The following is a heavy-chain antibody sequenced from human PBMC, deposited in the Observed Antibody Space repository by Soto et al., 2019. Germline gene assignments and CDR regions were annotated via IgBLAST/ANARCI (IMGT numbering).Heavy chain of an antibody. CDR3: ARRSSSWYFDY. CDR1: GFTFSSYD. Sequence: GGSLRLSCAASGFTFSSYDMHWVRQAPGKGLEWVAVISYDASNKYYADSVKGRVTMSRDNSKNTLNLQMNSLRAEDTAVYYCARRSSSWYFDYWGQGTLVTVSS. CDR2: ISYDASNK. V-gene: IGHV3-30-3*01. D-gene: IGHD6-13*01. J-gene: IGHJ4*02.